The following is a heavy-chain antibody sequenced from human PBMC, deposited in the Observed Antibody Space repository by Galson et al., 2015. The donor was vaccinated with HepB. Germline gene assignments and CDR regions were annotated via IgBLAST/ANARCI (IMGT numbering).Heavy chain of an antibody. Sequence: SLRLSCAASGFTFSSYGIHWVRQAPGKGLEWVAVIWYDGSNKYYADSVKGRFTISRDNSKNTLYLQMNSLRAEDTAVYYCARDYDSSGYQPQGYWGQGTLVTVSS. CDR1: GFTFSSYG. CDR2: IWYDGSNK. CDR3: ARDYDSSGYQPQGY. V-gene: IGHV3-33*08. J-gene: IGHJ4*02. D-gene: IGHD3-22*01.